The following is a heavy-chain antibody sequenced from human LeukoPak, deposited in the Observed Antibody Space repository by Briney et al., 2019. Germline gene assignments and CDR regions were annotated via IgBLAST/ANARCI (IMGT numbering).Heavy chain of an antibody. Sequence: GESLKISCKGSGYSFTSYWIGWVRQMPGKGLEWMGIIYPGDSDTRYSPSFQGQVTISADKSISTAFLQWSSLKASDTAMYYCARQNGLSVSYLAEFDYWGQGTLVTVSS. CDR1: GYSFTSYW. V-gene: IGHV5-51*01. D-gene: IGHD2-8*01. CDR3: ARQNGLSVSYLAEFDY. J-gene: IGHJ4*02. CDR2: IYPGDSDT.